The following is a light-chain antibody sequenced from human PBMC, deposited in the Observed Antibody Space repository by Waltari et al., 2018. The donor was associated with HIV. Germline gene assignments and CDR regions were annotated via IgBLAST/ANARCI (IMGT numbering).Light chain of an antibody. Sequence: SYDLTQTPSLSVSPGQTARINCSRGALPKKYSSWYRQKAGQAPVLLIYKDIERPSGLPERISGSGSGTGVTLTISGVQAEDEGDYFCQSTDFDGTWVFGGGTRLTVL. CDR2: KDI. CDR1: ALPKKY. J-gene: IGLJ3*02. V-gene: IGLV3-25*03. CDR3: QSTDFDGTWV.